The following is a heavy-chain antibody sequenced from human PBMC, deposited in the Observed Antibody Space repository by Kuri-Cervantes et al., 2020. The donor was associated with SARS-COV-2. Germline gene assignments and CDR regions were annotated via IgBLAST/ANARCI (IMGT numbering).Heavy chain of an antibody. CDR2: IGASGDST. CDR1: GLTFSGYA. CDR3: AKFAERQLIYFQH. J-gene: IGHJ1*01. V-gene: IGHV3-23*01. D-gene: IGHD3/OR15-3a*01. Sequence: GESLKISCVASGLTFSGYAMSWVRQAPGKGLEWVSSIGASGDSTYYADSVKGRFTISKDKLSDTLSLQMNSLRVEDTATYFCAKFAERQLIYFQHWGQGTVVTVSS.